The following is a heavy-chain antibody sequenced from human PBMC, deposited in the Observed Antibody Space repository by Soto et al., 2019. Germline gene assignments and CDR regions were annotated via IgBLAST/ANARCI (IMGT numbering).Heavy chain of an antibody. Sequence: QVQLVESGGGVVQPGRSLRLSCAASGFTFSSYAMHWVRQAPGKGLEWVAVISYDGSNKYYADSVKGRFTISRDNSKNTLYLQMNSLRAEDTAVYYCARDVVIAVAGTPAGLFDYWGQGTLVTVSS. CDR2: ISYDGSNK. J-gene: IGHJ4*02. CDR3: ARDVVIAVAGTPAGLFDY. CDR1: GFTFSSYA. V-gene: IGHV3-30-3*01. D-gene: IGHD6-19*01.